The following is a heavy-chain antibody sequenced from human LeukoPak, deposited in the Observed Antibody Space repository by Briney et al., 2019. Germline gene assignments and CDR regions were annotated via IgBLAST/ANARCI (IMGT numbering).Heavy chain of an antibody. CDR2: IYYSGST. V-gene: IGHV4-59*01. Sequence: SGTLSLTCTVSGGSISSYYWSWIRQPPGKGLEWIGYIYYSGSTNYNPSLKSRVTISVDTSKNQFSLKLSSVTAADTAVYYCARGPEFSVDTAMEYYFDYWGQGTLVTVSS. CDR1: GGSISSYY. D-gene: IGHD5-18*01. J-gene: IGHJ4*02. CDR3: ARGPEFSVDTAMEYYFDY.